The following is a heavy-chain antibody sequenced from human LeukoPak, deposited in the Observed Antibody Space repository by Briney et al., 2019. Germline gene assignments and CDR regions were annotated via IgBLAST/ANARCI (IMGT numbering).Heavy chain of an antibody. V-gene: IGHV4-39*07. J-gene: IGHJ4*02. Sequence: KTSETLSLTCTVSGGSISSSSYYWGWIRQPPGKGLEWIGSIYYSGSTYYNPSLKSRVTISVDTSKNQFSLKLSSVTAADTAVYYCARDTGYYDSSGYYYDYWGQGTLVTVSS. CDR2: IYYSGST. CDR1: GGSISSSSYY. CDR3: ARDTGYYDSSGYYYDY. D-gene: IGHD3-22*01.